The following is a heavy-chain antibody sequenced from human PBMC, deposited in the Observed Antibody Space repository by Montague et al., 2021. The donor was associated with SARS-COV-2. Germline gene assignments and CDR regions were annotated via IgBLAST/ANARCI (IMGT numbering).Heavy chain of an antibody. CDR1: GFTFSSYN. J-gene: IGHJ6*02. CDR3: ARVVGPTSYYYYGMDV. D-gene: IGHD1-26*01. V-gene: IGHV3-48*02. Sequence: SLRLSCAASGFTFSSYNMNWVRQAPGKGLEWVSYINTSSSTIYYADSVKGRFTISRNNAKASLYLQMNSLRDEDTAVFYCARVVGPTSYYYYGMDVWGQGTTVTVSS. CDR2: INTSSSTI.